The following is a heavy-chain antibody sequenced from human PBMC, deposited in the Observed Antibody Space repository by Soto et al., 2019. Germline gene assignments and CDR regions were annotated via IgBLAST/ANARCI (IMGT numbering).Heavy chain of an antibody. CDR1: GYTFTSYA. J-gene: IGHJ6*02. D-gene: IGHD6-19*01. CDR3: ARTAAVADMNYYYYYGMDV. V-gene: IGHV1-3*01. CDR2: INAGNVNT. Sequence: ASVKVSCKASGYTFTSYAMHWVRQAPGQRLEWMGWINAGNVNTKYSQKFQGRVTITRDTSASTAYMELSSLRSEDTAVYYCARTAAVADMNYYYYYGMDVWGQGTTVTVSS.